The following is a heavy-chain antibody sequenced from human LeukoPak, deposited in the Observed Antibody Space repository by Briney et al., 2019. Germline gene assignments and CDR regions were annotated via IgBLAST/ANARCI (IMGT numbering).Heavy chain of an antibody. CDR1: GFTFSSYA. V-gene: IGHV3-64*01. D-gene: IGHD6-6*01. CDR2: ISSNGGST. CDR3: ARDATYLVGYYMDV. J-gene: IGHJ6*03. Sequence: GGSLRPSCAASGFTFSSYAMHWVRQAPGKGLEYVSAISSNGGSTYYANSVKGRFTISRDNSKNTLYLQMDSLRAEDTAVYYCARDATYLVGYYMDVWGKGTTVTVSS.